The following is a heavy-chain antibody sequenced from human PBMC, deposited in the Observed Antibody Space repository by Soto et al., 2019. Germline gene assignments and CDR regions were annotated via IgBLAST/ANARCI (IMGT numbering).Heavy chain of an antibody. CDR2: ISASGGST. J-gene: IGHJ4*02. D-gene: IGHD1-1*01. CDR3: ATRPIPDTTFDY. CDR1: GFTFSNYA. Sequence: EVQLLESGGGLLQPGGSLRLPCAASGFTFSNYAMNWVRQAPGKGLEWVSGISASGGSTNYADSVKGRFTISRDNSKKPLYLQMNSLRAEDTAVYYCATRPIPDTTFDYWGKGTLVTVSS. V-gene: IGHV3-23*01.